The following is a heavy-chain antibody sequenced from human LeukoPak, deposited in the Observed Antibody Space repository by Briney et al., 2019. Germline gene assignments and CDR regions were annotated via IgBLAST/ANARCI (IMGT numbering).Heavy chain of an antibody. CDR3: AKDPYVGGGYHFDS. Sequence: GGSLRLXCAASGFTFSSYAMNWARQAPGKDLEWVSTITGSGGDTYYADSVKGRFTISRDNSKNTLYLQMNTLRAEDTAIYYCAKDPYVGGGYHFDSWGQGSLVTVSS. V-gene: IGHV3-23*01. CDR1: GFTFSSYA. J-gene: IGHJ4*02. CDR2: ITGSGGDT. D-gene: IGHD3-22*01.